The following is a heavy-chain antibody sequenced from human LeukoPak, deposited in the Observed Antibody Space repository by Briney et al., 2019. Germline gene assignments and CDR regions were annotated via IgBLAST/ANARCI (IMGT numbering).Heavy chain of an antibody. CDR1: GFTFSDYI. CDR3: SRDGGASDESAFDF. J-gene: IGHJ3*01. V-gene: IGHV3-72*01. CDR2: IRRKRQSYST. D-gene: IGHD3-16*01. Sequence: PGGSLRLSCEASGFTFSDYILDWVRQAPGKGLEWVGRIRRKRQSYSTEYAASVKGRFTISGDDSKNSLFLDMNSLKTEDTAVYHCSRDGGASDESAFDFWGRGTMVTVSS.